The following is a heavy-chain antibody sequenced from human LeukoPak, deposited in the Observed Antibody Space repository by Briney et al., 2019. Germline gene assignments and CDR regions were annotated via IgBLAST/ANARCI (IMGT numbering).Heavy chain of an antibody. J-gene: IGHJ4*02. Sequence: PGGSLRLSCAASGFTFSSYSMNWVRQAPGKRLEWVSHISSSNNTKYYADSVKGRFTISRDNAKNSLYLQMNSLRDEDTAVYFCAGGDGWFGELLSFDYWGQGTLVTVSS. CDR3: AGGDGWFGELLSFDY. D-gene: IGHD3-10*01. CDR1: GFTFSSYS. V-gene: IGHV3-48*02. CDR2: ISSSNNTK.